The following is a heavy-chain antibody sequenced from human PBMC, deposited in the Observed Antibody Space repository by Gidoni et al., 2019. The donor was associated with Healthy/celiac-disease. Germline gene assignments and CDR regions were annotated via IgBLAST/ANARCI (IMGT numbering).Heavy chain of an antibody. J-gene: IGHJ4*02. CDR2: INHRGST. Sequence: QVQLQQWGAGLLKPSETLSLTCAVYGGSFIGYYWSWIRQPPVKGLEWVGEINHRGSTNYNPSLKSRVTISVDTSKNQFSLKMSSVTAADTAVYYCARGGTMIARYYFDYWGQGTLVTVSS. CDR3: ARGGTMIARYYFDY. V-gene: IGHV4-34*01. D-gene: IGHD3-22*01. CDR1: GGSFIGYY.